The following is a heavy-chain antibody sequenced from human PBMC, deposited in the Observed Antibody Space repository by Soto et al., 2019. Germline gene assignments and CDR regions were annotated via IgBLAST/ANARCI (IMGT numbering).Heavy chain of an antibody. CDR3: AKATATGGGAFDI. CDR2: ILVDGRT. J-gene: IGHJ3*02. Sequence: SGGSLRLSCAASGFICSSYDMSWVRQAPGKGLEWVSTILVDGRTFYVDSVEGRFTISRVSSQNTVYLQMNSLTAGDTALYYCAKATATGGGAFDICGQGTMVTVSS. D-gene: IGHD2-8*02. CDR1: GFICSSYD. V-gene: IGHV3-23*01.